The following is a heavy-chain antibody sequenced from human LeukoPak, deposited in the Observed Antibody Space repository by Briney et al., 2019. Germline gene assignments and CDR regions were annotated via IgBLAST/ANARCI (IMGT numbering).Heavy chain of an antibody. CDR3: AIAAGWELGY. V-gene: IGHV3-7*01. CDR2: IKQDGSEQ. CDR1: GFTISGYW. J-gene: IGHJ4*02. D-gene: IGHD6-25*01. Sequence: GGSLRLSCEASGFTISGYWMTWVRQAPGKGLERVATIKQDGSEQDYVDSVKGRFTISRDNAKNSLFLQMNSLRVEDTAVYYCAIAAGWELGYWGQGTLVTVSS.